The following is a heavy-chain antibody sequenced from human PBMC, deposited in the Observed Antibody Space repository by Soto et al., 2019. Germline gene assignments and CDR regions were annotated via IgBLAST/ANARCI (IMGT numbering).Heavy chain of an antibody. J-gene: IGHJ4*02. CDR3: ARDYYGPGPSI. Sequence: PSETLSLTCSVSGGSITSGGYYWSWIRQHPGKGLEWIGYIYYSGSTFYNASLKSRVTISIDTSKKQFSLKLSSVTAADTAVYYCARDYYGPGPSIWGQGTLVTVSS. CDR1: GGSITSGGYY. CDR2: IYYSGST. D-gene: IGHD3-10*01. V-gene: IGHV4-31*03.